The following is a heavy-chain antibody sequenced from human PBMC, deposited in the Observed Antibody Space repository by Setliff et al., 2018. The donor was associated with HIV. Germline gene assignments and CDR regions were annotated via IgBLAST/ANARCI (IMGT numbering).Heavy chain of an antibody. CDR1: GDSFSIHY. D-gene: IGHD3-3*01. J-gene: IGHJ5*02. CDR2: IYSSGSS. Sequence: SETLSLTCSVSGDSFSIHYWNWIRQPAGKGLEWIGRIYSSGSSNYNPSLKSRVTMSVDTSKNQFSLNLTSVTAADTAVYYCARDRGSYNFWSGLARGDNWFDPWGQGTLVTVSS. CDR3: ARDRGSYNFWSGLARGDNWFDP. V-gene: IGHV4-4*07.